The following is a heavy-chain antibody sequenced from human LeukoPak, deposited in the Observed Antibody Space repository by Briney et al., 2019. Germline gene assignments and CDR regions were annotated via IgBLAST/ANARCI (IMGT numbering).Heavy chain of an antibody. CDR2: INPSGGST. CDR1: GYTFTSYY. V-gene: IGHV1-46*01. Sequence: ASVKVSCKASGYTFTSYYMHWVRQAPGQGLEWMGIINPSGGSTSYAQKFQGRVTTTRDMSTSTVYMELSSLRSEDTAVYYCARLIEPVAAAGATSLYDYWGQGTLVTVSS. CDR3: ARLIEPVAAAGATSLYDY. D-gene: IGHD6-13*01. J-gene: IGHJ4*02.